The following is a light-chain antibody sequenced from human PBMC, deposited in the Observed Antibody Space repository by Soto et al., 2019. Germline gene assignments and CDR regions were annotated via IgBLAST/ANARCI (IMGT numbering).Light chain of an antibody. CDR3: LHYNKRPRWT. Sequence: EIVMTQSPDMLSVSPGERATLSCRVSQSISSTLAWYQQKPGQAPRLLIYDTSTRATSIPARFSGSGSGTEFTLTISGLQSEDFAVYYCLHYNKRPRWTFGQGTKVEIK. V-gene: IGKV3-15*01. CDR2: DTS. CDR1: QSISST. J-gene: IGKJ1*01.